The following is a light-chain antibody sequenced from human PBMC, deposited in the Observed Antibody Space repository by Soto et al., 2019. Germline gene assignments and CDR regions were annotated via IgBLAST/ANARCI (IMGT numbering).Light chain of an antibody. Sequence: QSALTQPRSVSGSPGQLVTISCTGTNNDVGFYNYVSWYQQQLGKAPKLLIYDVNKRPSGVPPRFSGSKSANTASLTISGLQAADEADYYCNSYAGGLVLFGGGTKLTVL. CDR1: NNDVGFYNY. CDR3: NSYAGGLVL. V-gene: IGLV2-11*01. CDR2: DVN. J-gene: IGLJ2*01.